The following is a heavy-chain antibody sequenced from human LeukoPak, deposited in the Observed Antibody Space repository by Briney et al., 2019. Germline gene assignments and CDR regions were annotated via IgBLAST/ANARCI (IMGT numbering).Heavy chain of an antibody. CDR1: GGSISSYY. V-gene: IGHV4-59*08. J-gene: IGHJ6*03. D-gene: IGHD6-13*01. Sequence: PSETLSLTCTVSGGSISSYYWSWIRQPPGKGLEWIGYIYYSGSTNYNPSLKSRVTISVDTSKNQFSLKLSSVTAADTAVYYCARRPIAGLTGYYYYYMDVWGKGTTVTVSS. CDR3: ARRPIAGLTGYYYYYMDV. CDR2: IYYSGST.